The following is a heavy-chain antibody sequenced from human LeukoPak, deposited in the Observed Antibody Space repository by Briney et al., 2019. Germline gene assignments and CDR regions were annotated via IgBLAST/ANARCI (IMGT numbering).Heavy chain of an antibody. D-gene: IGHD3-3*01. J-gene: IGHJ4*02. Sequence: GASVKVSCKVSGYTLTELSMYWVRQAPGKGLEWMGGFDPEDGETIYAQKFQGRVTMTEDTSTDTAYMELSSLRSEDTAVYYCATGRLTIFGVVIRLDYWGQGTLVTVSS. CDR1: GYTLTELS. V-gene: IGHV1-24*01. CDR3: ATGRLTIFGVVIRLDY. CDR2: FDPEDGET.